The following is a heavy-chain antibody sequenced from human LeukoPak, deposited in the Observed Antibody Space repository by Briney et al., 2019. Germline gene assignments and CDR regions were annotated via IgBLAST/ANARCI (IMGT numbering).Heavy chain of an antibody. Sequence: SQTLSLTWTVSGGSISSGSYYWSWIRQPAGKGLEWIGRIYTSGSTNYNPSLKSRVTISVDTSKNQFSLRLSSVTAADTALYYCARDAGYSYGYSFYYFDYWGQGTLVTVSS. CDR1: GGSISSGSYY. V-gene: IGHV4-61*02. CDR3: ARDAGYSYGYSFYYFDY. D-gene: IGHD5-18*01. CDR2: IYTSGST. J-gene: IGHJ4*02.